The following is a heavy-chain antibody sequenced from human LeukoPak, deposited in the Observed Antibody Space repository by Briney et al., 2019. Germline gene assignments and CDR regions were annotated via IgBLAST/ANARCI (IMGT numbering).Heavy chain of an antibody. CDR3: ARGGRFTMVRGVTNWFDP. Sequence: PGGSLRLSCAASGFTFSSYSMNWVRQAPGKGLEWVSSISSSRSYIYYADSVKGRFTISRDNAKNSLYLQMNSLRAEDTAVYYCARGGRFTMVRGVTNWFDPWGQGTLVTVSS. D-gene: IGHD3-10*01. J-gene: IGHJ5*02. CDR1: GFTFSSYS. CDR2: ISSSRSYI. V-gene: IGHV3-21*01.